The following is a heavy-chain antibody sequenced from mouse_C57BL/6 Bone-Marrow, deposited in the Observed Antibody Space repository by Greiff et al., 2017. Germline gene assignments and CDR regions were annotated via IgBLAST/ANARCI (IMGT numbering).Heavy chain of an antibody. Sequence: QVQLKQPGAELVKPGASVKVSCKASGYSFTSYWMHWVKQRPGQGLEWIGRIHPSDSDTNYNQKFKGKATLTVDKSSSTAYMQLSSLTSEDSAVYYCAIWIITTVMEYFDVWGTGTTVTVSS. V-gene: IGHV1-74*01. CDR1: GYSFTSYW. J-gene: IGHJ1*03. CDR3: AIWIITTVMEYFDV. D-gene: IGHD1-1*01. CDR2: IHPSDSDT.